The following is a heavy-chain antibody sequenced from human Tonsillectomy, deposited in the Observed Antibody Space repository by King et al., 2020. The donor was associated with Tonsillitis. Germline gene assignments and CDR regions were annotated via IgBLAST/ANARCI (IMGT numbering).Heavy chain of an antibody. Sequence: VQLQESGPGLVKPSETLSLTCTVSGGSISSYYWSWIRQPPGKGLEWIGYIYYSGSTNYNPSLKSRVTISVDTSKNQFSLKLSSVTAADTAVYYCARLSPSRDRHFDYWGQGTLVTVSS. CDR3: ARLSPSRDRHFDY. V-gene: IGHV4-59*08. J-gene: IGHJ4*02. D-gene: IGHD1-14*01. CDR2: IYYSGST. CDR1: GGSISSYY.